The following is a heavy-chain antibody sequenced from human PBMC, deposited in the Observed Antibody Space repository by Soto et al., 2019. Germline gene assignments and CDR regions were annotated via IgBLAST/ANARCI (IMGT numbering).Heavy chain of an antibody. CDR3: SRASTSLWPLYYGMDV. V-gene: IGHV4-30-4*08. D-gene: IGHD2-2*01. Sequence: LRYTVASGSIAGVDYHRSLILQTQGKGLEWIGYIHYSGSTYHNPSFKSRVTLSIDTTNNQFSLKVTSVTAADTAVYYCSRASTSLWPLYYGMDVWGQGTTVTGSS. J-gene: IGHJ6*02. CDR2: IHYSGST. CDR1: SGSIAGVDYH.